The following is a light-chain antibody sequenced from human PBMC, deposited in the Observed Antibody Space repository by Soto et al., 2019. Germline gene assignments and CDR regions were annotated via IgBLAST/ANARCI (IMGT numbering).Light chain of an antibody. CDR3: SSYTTSNTRQIV. CDR1: SSDVGGYNY. CDR2: DVS. Sequence: SVLTQAAYVSGSPGQSLTIFCTGTSSDVGGYNYVSWYQHHPGKAPKLMIFDVSNRPSGVSNRFSGSKSGNTASLTISGLQPEDEADYYCSSYTTSNTRQIVFGTGTKVTVL. V-gene: IGLV2-14*03. J-gene: IGLJ1*01.